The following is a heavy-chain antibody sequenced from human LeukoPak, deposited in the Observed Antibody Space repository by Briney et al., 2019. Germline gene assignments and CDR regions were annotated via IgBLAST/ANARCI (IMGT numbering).Heavy chain of an antibody. J-gene: IGHJ4*02. Sequence: GASVKVSCKASGGTFSSYAISAVRQAPGQGLEWVGRIIPIFGIANYAQKFQGRVTITADKSTSTDYMELSSVKSEDKAVYYCARDKYSSSLGDYWGQGTLVTVSS. D-gene: IGHD6-6*01. CDR3: ARDKYSSSLGDY. V-gene: IGHV1-69*04. CDR1: GGTFSSYA. CDR2: IIPIFGIA.